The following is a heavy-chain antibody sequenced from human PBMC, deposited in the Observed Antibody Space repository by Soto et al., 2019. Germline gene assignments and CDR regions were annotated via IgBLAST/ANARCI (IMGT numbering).Heavy chain of an antibody. V-gene: IGHV3-30-3*01. CDR3: ARGGRIYYGMDV. Sequence: QVQLVESGGGVVQPGRSLRLSCAASGFIFSNYAMHWVRQAPGKGLEWVAVISYDGSNKYYADSVKGRFTISRDNSKNTLYLQMNSLRAEDTAVYYCARGGRIYYGMDVWGQGTTVTVSS. J-gene: IGHJ6*02. D-gene: IGHD3-16*01. CDR2: ISYDGSNK. CDR1: GFIFSNYA.